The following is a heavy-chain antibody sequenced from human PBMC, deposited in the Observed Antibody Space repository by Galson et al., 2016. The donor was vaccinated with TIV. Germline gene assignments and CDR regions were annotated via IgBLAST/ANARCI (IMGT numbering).Heavy chain of an antibody. V-gene: IGHV3-74*01. CDR3: SRPSHYYDISSFYPLDF. Sequence: SLRLSCAASGFTFSTCWMHWVRQAPGKGLVWVSRINTDGSTTNYADSVKGRFTISRGNAKNTLYLQMNGLSAEDTAVYYCSRPSHYYDISSFYPLDFWGQGTLVTVSS. CDR2: INTDGSTT. J-gene: IGHJ4*02. D-gene: IGHD3-22*01. CDR1: GFTFSTCW.